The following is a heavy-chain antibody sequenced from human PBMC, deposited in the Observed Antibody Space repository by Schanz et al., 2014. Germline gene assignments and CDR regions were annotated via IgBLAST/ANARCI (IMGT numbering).Heavy chain of an antibody. J-gene: IGHJ4*02. V-gene: IGHV3-21*01. CDR2: ISSGGSSV. CDR3: ARGSQWLVMGMTNYFDY. Sequence: EVQLLESGGTVVQPGGSLRVSCAASGFVFRTFAMYWVRQAPGKGLEWVSSISSGGSSVYYVESVKGRFTISRDNAKNSLYLQMNSLRAEDTAVYYCARGSQWLVMGMTNYFDYWGQGSLVTVSS. CDR1: GFVFRTFA. D-gene: IGHD6-19*01.